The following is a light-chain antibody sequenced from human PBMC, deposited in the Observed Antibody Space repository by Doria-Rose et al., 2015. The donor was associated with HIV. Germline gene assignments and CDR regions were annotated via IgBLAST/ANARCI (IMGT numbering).Light chain of an antibody. CDR1: SSDVGAYNY. J-gene: IGLJ1*01. CDR3: CSYAGSSTPYV. CDR2: DVS. V-gene: IGLV2-11*01. Sequence: QSVLIQPRSVSGSPGQSVTVSCTGTSSDVGAYNYVSRYQQHPGKAPKLMIYDVSKLPSGVPDRFSGSKSGNTASLTISGLQAEDEADYFCCSYAGSSTPYVFGTGTKVTVL.